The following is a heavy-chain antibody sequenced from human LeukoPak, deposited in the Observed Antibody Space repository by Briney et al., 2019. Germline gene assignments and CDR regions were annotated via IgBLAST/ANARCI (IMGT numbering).Heavy chain of an antibody. J-gene: IGHJ5*02. D-gene: IGHD3-10*01. CDR1: GDILSSNSAT. V-gene: IGHV6-1*01. CDR2: TYYTSQWYN. Sequence: SQTLSLTCAISGDILSSNSATWNWIRQSPSRGLEWLGRTYYTSQWYNDYAVSVKSRITINPDTSKNQFSLQMNSVTPEDTAVYYCARSTGARFDPWGQGTPVTVSS. CDR3: ARSTGARFDP.